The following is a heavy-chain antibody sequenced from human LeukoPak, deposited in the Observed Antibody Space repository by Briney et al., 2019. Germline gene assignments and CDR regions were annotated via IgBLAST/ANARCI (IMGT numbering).Heavy chain of an antibody. D-gene: IGHD6-19*01. Sequence: PGGSLRLSCTASGFTFGDYAMSWFRQAPGKGRAGVGFIRSKAYGGTTEYAASVKGRFTISRDNARNSLYLQMNSLRAEDTAVYYCATPGGYSSGWAYWGQGTLVTVSS. CDR3: ATPGGYSSGWAY. CDR1: GFTFGDYA. V-gene: IGHV3-49*03. J-gene: IGHJ4*02. CDR2: IRSKAYGGTT.